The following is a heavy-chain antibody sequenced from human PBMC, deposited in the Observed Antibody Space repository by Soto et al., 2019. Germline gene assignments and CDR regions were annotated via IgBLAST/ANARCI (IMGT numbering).Heavy chain of an antibody. CDR3: ARGRSPAGAFDI. Sequence: SETLSLTCTVSGGSISDYYWSWIRQPPGKGLEWIGYIYYSGSTDYNPSLKSRVTISVDTSKNQFSLKLNSVTAADTAVYYCARGRSPAGAFDIWGQGTMVT. J-gene: IGHJ3*02. V-gene: IGHV4-59*01. CDR2: IYYSGST. CDR1: GGSISDYY.